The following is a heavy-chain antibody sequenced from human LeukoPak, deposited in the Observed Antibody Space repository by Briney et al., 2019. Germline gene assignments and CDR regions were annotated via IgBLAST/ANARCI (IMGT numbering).Heavy chain of an antibody. CDR3: ARDPYSAGWYDH. CDR2: INSDGSST. D-gene: IGHD5-12*01. J-gene: IGHJ5*02. V-gene: IGHV3-74*01. CDR1: GFTFSSYW. Sequence: AGGSLRLSCAASGFTFSSYWMHWVRQAPGKGLVWVSRINSDGSSTSYADSVKGRFTISRDNAKNTLYLQMNSLRAEDTTVYYCARDPYSAGWYDHWGQGTLVTVSS.